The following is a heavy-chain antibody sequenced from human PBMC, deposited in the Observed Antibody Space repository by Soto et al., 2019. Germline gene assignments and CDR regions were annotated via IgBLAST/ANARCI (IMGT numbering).Heavy chain of an antibody. CDR3: AKETMVRGVTYFFDY. J-gene: IGHJ4*02. CDR1: GFTFSSYG. D-gene: IGHD3-10*01. V-gene: IGHV3-30*18. CDR2: ISYDGSNK. Sequence: QVQLVESGGGVVQPGRSLRLSCAASGFTFSSYGMHWVRQAPGKGLEWVAVISYDGSNKYYADSVKGRLTISRDNSKNTLYLQMNSLIAEDTAIYYCAKETMVRGVTYFFDYWGQGTLVTVSS.